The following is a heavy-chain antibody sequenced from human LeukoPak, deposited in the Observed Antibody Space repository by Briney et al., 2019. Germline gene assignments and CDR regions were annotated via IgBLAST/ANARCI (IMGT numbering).Heavy chain of an antibody. CDR3: ARGTFYGDSHNWFDP. CDR1: GFTVSSNY. J-gene: IGHJ5*02. Sequence: PGGSLRLSCAASGFTVSSNYMSWVRQTPGKGLEWVSVIYSGGSTYYADSVKGRFTISRDNSKNTLYLQMNSLRADDTAVYYCARGTFYGDSHNWFDPWGQGTLVTASS. V-gene: IGHV3-53*01. D-gene: IGHD4-17*01. CDR2: IYSGGST.